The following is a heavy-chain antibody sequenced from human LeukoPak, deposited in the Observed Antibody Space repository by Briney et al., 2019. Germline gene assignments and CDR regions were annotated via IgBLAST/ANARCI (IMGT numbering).Heavy chain of an antibody. D-gene: IGHD1-26*01. J-gene: IGHJ4*02. Sequence: SETLSLTCTVSGGSISSYYWSWIRQPPGQGLEWIGYIYYSGSTNYNPSLKSRVTISVDTSKNQFSLKLSSVTAADTAVYYCAREVSGSYHYWGQGTLVTVSS. CDR3: AREVSGSYHY. V-gene: IGHV4-59*01. CDR2: IYYSGST. CDR1: GGSISSYY.